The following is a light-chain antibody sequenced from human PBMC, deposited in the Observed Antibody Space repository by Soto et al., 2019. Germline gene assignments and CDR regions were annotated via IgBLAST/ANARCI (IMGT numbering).Light chain of an antibody. J-gene: IGLJ2*01. V-gene: IGLV2-14*01. CDR3: SSYTISSTLVV. CDR2: DVS. CDR1: SSDVGGYNS. Sequence: QSALTQPASVSGSPGQSITISCTGTSSDVGGYNSVSWYQQHPGRAPKLMIYDVSDRPSGVSNRFSGSKSGNTASLTISGLQAEDEADYYCSSYTISSTLVVFGGGNKVTVL.